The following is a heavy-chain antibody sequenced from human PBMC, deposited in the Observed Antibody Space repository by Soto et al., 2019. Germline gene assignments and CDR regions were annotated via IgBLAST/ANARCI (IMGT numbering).Heavy chain of an antibody. J-gene: IGHJ4*02. CDR3: AKDRFDYSSSSPTNVVDY. V-gene: IGHV3-23*01. D-gene: IGHD6-6*01. CDR2: ISGSGGST. CDR1: GFTFSSYA. Sequence: GGSLRLSCAASGFTFSSYAMSWVRQAPGKGLEWVSAISGSGGSTYHADSVKGRFTISRDNSKNTLYLQMNSLRAEDTAVYYCAKDRFDYSSSSPTNVVDYWGQGTLVTVSS.